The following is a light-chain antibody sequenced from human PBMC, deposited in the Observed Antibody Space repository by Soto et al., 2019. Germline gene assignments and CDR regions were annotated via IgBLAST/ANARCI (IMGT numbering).Light chain of an antibody. J-gene: IGLJ1*01. CDR2: DVS. CDR1: SSDVGGYNY. Sequence: QSALTQPASVSGSPGQSITISCTGTSSDVGGYNYVSWYQQHPGKAPKLMIYDVSNRPSGVSNRFSGSKSGNTASLTISGLQAEDEADYYCSSYTSSSTYFFGPGTKFTVL. V-gene: IGLV2-14*01. CDR3: SSYTSSSTYF.